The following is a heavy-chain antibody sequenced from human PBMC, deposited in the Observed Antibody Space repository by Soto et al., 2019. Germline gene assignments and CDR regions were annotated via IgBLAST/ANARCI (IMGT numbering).Heavy chain of an antibody. D-gene: IGHD5-12*01. J-gene: IGHJ4*02. Sequence: QVQLVQSGAEVKKPGASVKVSCKASGYTFTSYYMHWVRQAPGQGLEWMGIINPRGGSISYAQKFQGRVTMTRDTSTSTVYMELSSLRSEDTAVYYCARVVYSGYDTFDYWGQGTLVTVSS. CDR1: GYTFTSYY. V-gene: IGHV1-46*03. CDR2: INPRGGSI. CDR3: ARVVYSGYDTFDY.